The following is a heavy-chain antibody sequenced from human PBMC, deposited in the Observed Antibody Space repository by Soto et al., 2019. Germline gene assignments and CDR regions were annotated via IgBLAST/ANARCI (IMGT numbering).Heavy chain of an antibody. V-gene: IGHV3-21*01. Sequence: GGSLRLSCAASGFTFSSYSMNWVRQAPGKGLEWVSSISSSSRYIYYADSVKGRFTISRDKAKNSLYLQMNSLRAEDTAVYYCARVISGYSSSRYYYYGMDVWGQGTTVTVSS. J-gene: IGHJ6*02. CDR3: ARVISGYSSSRYYYYGMDV. CDR2: ISSSSRYI. CDR1: GFTFSSYS. D-gene: IGHD6-13*01.